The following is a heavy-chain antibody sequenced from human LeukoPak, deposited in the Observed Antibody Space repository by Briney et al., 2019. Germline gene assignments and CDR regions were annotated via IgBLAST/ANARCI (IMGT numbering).Heavy chain of an antibody. J-gene: IGHJ3*02. CDR2: IYYSGST. V-gene: IGHV4-39*07. Sequence: SETLSPTCTASGGSISSSSYYWGWIRQPPGKGLEWIGSIYYSGSTYYNPSLKSRVTISVDTSKNQFSLKLSSVTAADTAVYYCARGSESNAFDIWGQGAMVTVSS. CDR3: ARGSESNAFDI. CDR1: GGSISSSSYY. D-gene: IGHD1-14*01.